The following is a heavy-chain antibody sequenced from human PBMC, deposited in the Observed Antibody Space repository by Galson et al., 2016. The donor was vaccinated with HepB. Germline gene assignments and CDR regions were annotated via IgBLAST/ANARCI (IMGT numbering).Heavy chain of an antibody. Sequence: SVKVSCKAYGGTFSSYVISWVRQAPGQGLEWMGWINANSGATNYPHKFQGRVTMTRDTSSSTAYMELSRLRSDDTAVYYCARGGYCRSNTCPYSNPAYGMDVWGQGTTVTVSS. J-gene: IGHJ6*02. V-gene: IGHV1-2*07. CDR1: GGTFSSYV. D-gene: IGHD2-2*01. CDR2: INANSGAT. CDR3: ARGGYCRSNTCPYSNPAYGMDV.